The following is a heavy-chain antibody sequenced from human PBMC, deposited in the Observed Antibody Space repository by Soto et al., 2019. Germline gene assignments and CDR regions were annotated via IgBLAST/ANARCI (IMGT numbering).Heavy chain of an antibody. CDR2: ISSSSSNI. CDR3: SRHSPNPYKIYY. CDR1: GFSFRSYS. J-gene: IGHJ4*02. D-gene: IGHD1-1*01. V-gene: IGHV3-21*02. Sequence: EVQLVESGGGLVTPGGSLRLSCAASGFSFRSYSMNWVRQAPGKGLEWVSSISSSSSNIYYADLVKGRFTISRADATNPLYLQINRLNAEDPAVYYCSRHSPNPYKIYYWGQGTLVTLSA.